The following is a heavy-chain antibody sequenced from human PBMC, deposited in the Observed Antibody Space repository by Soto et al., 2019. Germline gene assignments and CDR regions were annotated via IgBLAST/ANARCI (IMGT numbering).Heavy chain of an antibody. V-gene: IGHV3-30*18. CDR1: GFTFTRYG. CDR3: AKEHSSGWPNFDI. D-gene: IGHD6-19*01. Sequence: GGSLRLSCAASGFTFTRYGMHWVRQAPGKGLEWVAVISYHGKNTFYGGSVQGRFTISRDTSKNSLYLQMSSLRAEDTAVYYCAKEHSSGWPNFDIWGQGTLVTVSS. J-gene: IGHJ4*02. CDR2: ISYHGKNT.